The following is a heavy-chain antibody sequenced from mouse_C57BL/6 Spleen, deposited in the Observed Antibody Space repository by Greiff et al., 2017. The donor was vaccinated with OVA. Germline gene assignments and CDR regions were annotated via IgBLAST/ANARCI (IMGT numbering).Heavy chain of an antibody. CDR2: IYPGDGGT. CDR1: GYAFSSSW. J-gene: IGHJ3*01. CDR3: ARYYGSSFAY. D-gene: IGHD1-1*01. Sequence: QVQLQQSGPELVKPGASVKISCKASGYAFSSSWMNWVKQRPGKGLEWIGRIYPGDGGTNYNGKFKGKATLTADKSSSTAYMQLSSLTSEDSAVYFCARYYGSSFAYWGQGTLVTVSA. V-gene: IGHV1-82*01.